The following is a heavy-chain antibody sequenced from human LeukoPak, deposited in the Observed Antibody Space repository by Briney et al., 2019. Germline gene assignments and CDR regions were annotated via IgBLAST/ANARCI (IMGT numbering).Heavy chain of an antibody. CDR1: GSTFDDFA. CDR2: ISWNSGSL. D-gene: IGHD3-10*01. V-gene: IGHV3-9*01. Sequence: GRSLRLSCAASGSTFDDFAMHWVRQVPGKGLEWVSGISWNSGSLEYADSVEGRFTISKDNAKHSLYLQMNRLRPEDTAFYYCAKSLVLPPYGSGTRFDSWGKGTLVTVSS. J-gene: IGHJ4*02. CDR3: AKSLVLPPYGSGTRFDS.